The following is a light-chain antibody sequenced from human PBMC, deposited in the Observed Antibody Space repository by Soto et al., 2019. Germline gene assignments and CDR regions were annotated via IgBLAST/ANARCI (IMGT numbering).Light chain of an antibody. CDR1: SSNIGGNA. V-gene: IGLV1-44*01. CDR2: LND. Sequence: QSVLSQPPSASGTPGQRVTISCSGGSSNIGGNAVNWYRQLPGMAPQLLMYLNDQRPSGVPDRFSGSKSGTSVSLAISGLQSDDEADYYCATWDDRLHALVFGGGTKVTVL. J-gene: IGLJ2*01. CDR3: ATWDDRLHALV.